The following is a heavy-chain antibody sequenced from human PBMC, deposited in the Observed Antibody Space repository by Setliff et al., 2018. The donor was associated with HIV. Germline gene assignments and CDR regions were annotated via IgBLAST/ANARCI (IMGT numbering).Heavy chain of an antibody. J-gene: IGHJ6*03. D-gene: IGHD3-3*01. CDR3: ARGNYNFWSGYPYYYMDV. CDR2: IYHSGST. CDR1: GGSISSSNW. V-gene: IGHV4-4*02. Sequence: SETLSLTCAVSGGSISSSNWWSWVRQPPGKGLEWIGEIYHSGSTNYNPSLKSRVTISVDTSKNQFSLKLSSVTAADTAVYYCARGNYNFWSGYPYYYMDVWGKGTTVTVSS.